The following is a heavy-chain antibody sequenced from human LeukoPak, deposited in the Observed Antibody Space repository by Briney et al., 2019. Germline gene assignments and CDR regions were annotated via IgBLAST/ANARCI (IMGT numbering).Heavy chain of an antibody. J-gene: IGHJ4*02. CDR2: IYFSGST. CDR3: ARHKSSGSYPLDY. CDR1: GGSISSYY. V-gene: IGHV4-59*08. Sequence: SETLSLTCTVSGGSISSYYWSWIRQPPGKGLEWIGHIYFSGSTNYNPSLESRATISVDTSKNQFSLKLSSVTAADTAVYYCARHKSSGSYPLDYWGQGILVTVSS. D-gene: IGHD3-22*01.